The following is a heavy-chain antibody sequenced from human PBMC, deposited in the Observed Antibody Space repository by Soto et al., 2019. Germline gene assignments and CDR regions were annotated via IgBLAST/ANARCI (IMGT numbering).Heavy chain of an antibody. D-gene: IGHD1-1*01. CDR3: ARDRGGRRIDY. V-gene: IGHV3-7*01. Sequence: EVQLVESGGGLVQPGGSLRLSCAASGFTFSSHYMAWVRQAPGKGLEWVANINRDGSEKNYVDSVKGRFTISRDNAKNSLYLQMNSLRSEDTAVYYCARDRGGRRIDYWGQGTLVTVSS. J-gene: IGHJ4*02. CDR2: INRDGSEK. CDR1: GFTFSSHY.